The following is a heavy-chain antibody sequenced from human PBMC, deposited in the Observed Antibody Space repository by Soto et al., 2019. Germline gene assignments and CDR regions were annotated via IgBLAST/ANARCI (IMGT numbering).Heavy chain of an antibody. J-gene: IGHJ6*04. CDR3: ARWVLYLHMDV. Sequence: QVQLVESGGGVVQPGRSLRLSCAASGFSFSTYGKHWVRQAPGKGLEWVAVISFHGRNQYYADSVKGRFTISRDNSKNMLYLEMNSLRVEDTAVYKCARWVLYLHMDVWGKGTTVTVSS. CDR2: ISFHGRNQ. D-gene: IGHD6-13*01. V-gene: IGHV3-30*03. CDR1: GFSFSTYG.